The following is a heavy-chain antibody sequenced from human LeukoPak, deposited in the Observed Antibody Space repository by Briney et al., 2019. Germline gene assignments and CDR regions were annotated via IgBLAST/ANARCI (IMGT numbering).Heavy chain of an antibody. D-gene: IGHD6-13*01. V-gene: IGHV3-33*01. CDR2: IWYDGSNK. CDR3: ARSLYSSSWYGALDI. J-gene: IGHJ3*02. Sequence: PGGSLRLSCAASGFTFSSYGMHWVRQAPGKGLEWVAVIWYDGSNKYYADSVKGRFTISRDNSKNTLYLQMNSLRAEDTAVYYCARSLYSSSWYGALDIWGQGTMVTVSS. CDR1: GFTFSSYG.